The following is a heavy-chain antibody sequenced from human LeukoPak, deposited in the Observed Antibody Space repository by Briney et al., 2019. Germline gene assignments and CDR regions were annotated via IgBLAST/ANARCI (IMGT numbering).Heavy chain of an antibody. Sequence: SETLSLTCTVSGGPISSSRYYCGWVRQPPGTGLEWMWSIYSSGNTYYIPSLERRVTISVETSKNQYSLRLTSVAAADTAVYYCAGLESGTVPLWGQGTLVTVPS. V-gene: IGHV4-39*01. D-gene: IGHD1-26*01. J-gene: IGHJ4*02. CDR2: IYSSGNT. CDR3: AGLESGTVPL. CDR1: GGPISSSRYY.